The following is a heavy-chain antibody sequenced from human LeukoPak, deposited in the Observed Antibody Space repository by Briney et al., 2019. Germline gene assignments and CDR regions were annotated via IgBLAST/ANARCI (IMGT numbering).Heavy chain of an antibody. D-gene: IGHD4-11*01. CDR3: ARLYSNYISYYYYYGMDV. CDR2: INHSGST. Sequence: SETLSLTCAVYGGSFSGYYWSWIRQPPGKGLEWIGEINHSGSTNYNPSLKSRVTISVDTSKNQFSLKLSSVTAADTAVYYCARLYSNYISYYYYYGMDVWGHGTTVTVSS. CDR1: GGSFSGYY. J-gene: IGHJ6*02. V-gene: IGHV4-34*01.